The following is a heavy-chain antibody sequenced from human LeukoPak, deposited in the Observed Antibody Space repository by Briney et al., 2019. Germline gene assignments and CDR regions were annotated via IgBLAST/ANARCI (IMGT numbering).Heavy chain of an antibody. CDR3: AKDRGSGWYAAYYYGMDV. V-gene: IGHV3-74*01. CDR1: GFTSSSYW. CDR2: ISGDGTAR. J-gene: IGHJ6*02. Sequence: GGSLRLSCAASGFTSSSYWMHWVRQVPGKGLVWVSRISGDGTARNYADSVKGRFTISRDDAKNTLYLQMNSLRAEDTAVYYCAKDRGSGWYAAYYYGMDVWGQGTTVTVSS. D-gene: IGHD6-19*01.